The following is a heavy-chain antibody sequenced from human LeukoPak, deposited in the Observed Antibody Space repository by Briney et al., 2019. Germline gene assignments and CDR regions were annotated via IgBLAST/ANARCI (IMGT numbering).Heavy chain of an antibody. CDR1: GGSISSGSYY. D-gene: IGHD6-19*01. CDR2: IYTSGST. CDR3: ARENPGIAVAGDAFDI. V-gene: IGHV4-61*02. J-gene: IGHJ3*02. Sequence: SETLSLTCTVSGGSISSGSYYWSWIRQPAGKGLEWIGRIYTSGSTNYNPSLKSRVTISVDTSKNQFSLKLSSVTAADTAVYYCARENPGIAVAGDAFDIWGQGTMVTVSS.